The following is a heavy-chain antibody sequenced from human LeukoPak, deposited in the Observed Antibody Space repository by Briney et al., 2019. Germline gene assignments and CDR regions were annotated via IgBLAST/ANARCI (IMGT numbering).Heavy chain of an antibody. CDR3: ARDGAGGAAHYRDMSGPCDY. J-gene: IGHJ4*02. CDR1: GFTFSSYA. V-gene: IGHV3-48*02. CDR2: ISFTGSTI. Sequence: GGSLRLSCAASGFTFSSYAMSWVRQAPGKGLEWVSYISFTGSTIYYADSVKGRFTISRDNAKNSLFLQMNSLRDEDTAVYYCARDGAGGAAHYRDMSGPCDYWGQGTLVTVSS. D-gene: IGHD3-22*01.